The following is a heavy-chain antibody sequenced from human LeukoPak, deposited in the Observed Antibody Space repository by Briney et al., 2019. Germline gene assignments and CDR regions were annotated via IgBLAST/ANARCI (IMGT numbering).Heavy chain of an antibody. Sequence: SETLSLTCAVYGGSFSGYYWSWIRQPPGKGLEWIGEINHRGSTNYNPSLKSRVTISVDTSKNQFSLKLSSVTAADTAVYYCARGIGSWYHNWFDPWGQGTLVTVSS. V-gene: IGHV4-34*01. D-gene: IGHD6-13*01. CDR2: INHRGST. J-gene: IGHJ5*02. CDR3: ARGIGSWYHNWFDP. CDR1: GGSFSGYY.